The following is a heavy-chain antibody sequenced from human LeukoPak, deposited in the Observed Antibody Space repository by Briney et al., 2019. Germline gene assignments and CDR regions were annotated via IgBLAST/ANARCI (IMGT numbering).Heavy chain of an antibody. V-gene: IGHV6-1*01. Sequence: SQTLSLTCAISGDSVSNNRAAWNWIRQSPSRGLEWLGRTYYKSRWYNDYAESVKSRITINPDTSKNQFSLQLNSVTPEDTAVYYCTRDATRTGWFDPWGQGTLVTVSS. CDR3: TRDATRTGWFDP. D-gene: IGHD1-14*01. J-gene: IGHJ5*02. CDR2: TYYKSRWYN. CDR1: GDSVSNNRAA.